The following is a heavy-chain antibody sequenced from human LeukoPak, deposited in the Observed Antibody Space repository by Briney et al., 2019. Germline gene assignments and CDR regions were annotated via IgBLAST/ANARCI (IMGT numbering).Heavy chain of an antibody. Sequence: PGGSLRLSCAASGFTFSSYGMHWVRQAPGKGLEWVAFIRYDGSNKYYADSVKGRFTISRDNSKNTLYLQMNSLRAEDTAVYYCATPRRGSSSPREGYWGQGTLVTVSS. J-gene: IGHJ4*02. CDR1: GFTFSSYG. V-gene: IGHV3-30*02. CDR3: ATPRRGSSSPREGY. D-gene: IGHD6-13*01. CDR2: IRYDGSNK.